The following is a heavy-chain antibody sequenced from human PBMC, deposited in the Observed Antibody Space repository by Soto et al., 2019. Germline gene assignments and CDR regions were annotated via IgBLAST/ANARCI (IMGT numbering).Heavy chain of an antibody. V-gene: IGHV3-23*01. CDR2: ISSDGDLR. J-gene: IGHJ4*02. CDR3: AKVRQRFLDILTGATNFDS. D-gene: IGHD3-9*01. Sequence: EVHLLGSGGDLVKPGGSLRLSCEVSGFTFNNFAMSWVRQRPGKGLEWVSTISSDGDLRHYAESVKGRFTISRDNSKSSLFLQMTSLRAEDTALYFCAKVRQRFLDILTGATNFDSWGQGTLVTVSS. CDR1: GFTFNNFA.